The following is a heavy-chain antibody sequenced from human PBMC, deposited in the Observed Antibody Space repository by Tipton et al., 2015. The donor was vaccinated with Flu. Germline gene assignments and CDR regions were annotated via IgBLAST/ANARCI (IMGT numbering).Heavy chain of an antibody. V-gene: IGHV3-23*01. CDR2: ISGSGLTT. Sequence: AVSGFTFSTYAMGWVRQAPGKGLEWVSGISGSGLTTYYADSVKGRFTISRDNSKNTLSLQMNSLRAEDTAVYYCASYIWGSYRSMFDYWGQGTLVTVSS. D-gene: IGHD3-16*02. J-gene: IGHJ4*02. CDR3: ASYIWGSYRSMFDY. CDR1: GFTFSTYA.